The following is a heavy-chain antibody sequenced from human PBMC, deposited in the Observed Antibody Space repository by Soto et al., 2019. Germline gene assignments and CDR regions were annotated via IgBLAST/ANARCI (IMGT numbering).Heavy chain of an antibody. CDR1: GFTFSSYG. V-gene: IGHV3-30*18. CDR3: AKDHALTVTTGIYYYYGMDV. J-gene: IGHJ6*02. CDR2: ISYDGSNK. Sequence: GGSLRLSCAASGFTFSSYGMHWVRQAPGKGLEWVAVISYDGSNKYYADSVKGRFTISRDNSKNTLYLQMNSLRAEDTAVYYCAKDHALTVTTGIYYYYGMDVWGQGTTVTVSS. D-gene: IGHD4-4*01.